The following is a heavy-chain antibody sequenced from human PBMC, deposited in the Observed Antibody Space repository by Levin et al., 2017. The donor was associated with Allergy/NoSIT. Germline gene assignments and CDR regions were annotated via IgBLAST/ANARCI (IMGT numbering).Heavy chain of an antibody. J-gene: IGHJ6*02. CDR1: GFTFSDYG. V-gene: IGHV3-33*01. Sequence: AGGSLRLSCEVSGFTFSDYGFHWVRQAPGKGLEWVAVIWYDGYNKFYADSVKGRFTVSRDNSRNTLYLQMNSLRVEDTAVYYCARDTTIPRGINYAMDVWGQGTTVTVSS. CDR2: IWYDGYNK. D-gene: IGHD3-10*01. CDR3: ARDTTIPRGINYAMDV.